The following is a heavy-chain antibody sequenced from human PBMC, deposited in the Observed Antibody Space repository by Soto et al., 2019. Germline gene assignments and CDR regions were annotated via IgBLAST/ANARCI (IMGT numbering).Heavy chain of an antibody. V-gene: IGHV3-48*01. CDR1: GFTFSSYS. CDR3: ARDFDFWSGYYALFDY. J-gene: IGHJ4*02. D-gene: IGHD3-3*01. CDR2: ISSSSSTI. Sequence: PGGSLRLSCAASGFTFSSYSMNWVRQAPGRGLEWVSYISSSSSTIYYADSVKGRFTISRDNAKNSLYLQMNSLRAEDTAVYYCARDFDFWSGYYALFDYWGQGTLVTVSS.